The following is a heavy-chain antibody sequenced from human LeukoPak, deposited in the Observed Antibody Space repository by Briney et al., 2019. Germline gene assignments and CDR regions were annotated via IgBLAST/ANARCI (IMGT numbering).Heavy chain of an antibody. V-gene: IGHV1-18*01. CDR3: ARDGSGSYYNVRPYYYCMDV. D-gene: IGHD3-10*01. J-gene: IGHJ6*03. CDR2: ISAYNGNT. Sequence: ASVKVSCKASGYTFTSYGIIWVRQAPGQGLEWMGWISAYNGNTNYAQKLQGRVTMTTDTSTSTAYMELRSLRSDDTAVYYCARDGSGSYYNVRPYYYCMDVWGKGTTVTVSS. CDR1: GYTFTSYG.